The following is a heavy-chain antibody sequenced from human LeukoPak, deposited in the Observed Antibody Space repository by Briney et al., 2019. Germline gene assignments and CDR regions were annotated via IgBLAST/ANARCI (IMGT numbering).Heavy chain of an antibody. V-gene: IGHV3-7*01. CDR2: IKQDGSQK. D-gene: IGHD3-3*01. Sequence: PGGSLRLSCAASGFTFSTYWMTWVRQAPGKGPEWVANIKQDGSQKYYVDSVKGRFTISRDNAKNSLYLQVNSLRAEDTAIYYCTRDFSSGDWGQGTLVTVSS. CDR1: GFTFSTYW. CDR3: TRDFSSGD. J-gene: IGHJ4*02.